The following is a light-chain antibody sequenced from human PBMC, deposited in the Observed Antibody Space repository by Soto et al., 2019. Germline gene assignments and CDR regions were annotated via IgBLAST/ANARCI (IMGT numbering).Light chain of an antibody. Sequence: QSALTQPASVSGSPGQSITISCTGTSSDVGGYNFVSWYQQHPGKAPRLIIYEVSSRPSGVSYRLSGSKSGNTASLTISGLQAEDEADYYCSSYTLRNTLVLFGGGTKLTVL. CDR2: EVS. CDR3: SSYTLRNTLVL. V-gene: IGLV2-14*01. J-gene: IGLJ3*02. CDR1: SSDVGGYNF.